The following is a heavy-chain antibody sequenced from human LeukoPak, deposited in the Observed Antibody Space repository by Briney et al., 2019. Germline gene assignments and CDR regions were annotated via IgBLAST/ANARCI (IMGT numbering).Heavy chain of an antibody. CDR1: GFTFSNYA. Sequence: GGSLRLSCVASGFTFSNYAMTWVGQAPGKGLEWISTITATAGSTYYADSLKGRFTISRDNSKNTLYLQMDSLGAEDTAVYYCAKEPDNSTSSAFDSWGQGTLVTVSS. J-gene: IGHJ5*01. CDR3: AKEPDNSTSSAFDS. V-gene: IGHV3-23*01. D-gene: IGHD4-11*01. CDR2: ITATAGST.